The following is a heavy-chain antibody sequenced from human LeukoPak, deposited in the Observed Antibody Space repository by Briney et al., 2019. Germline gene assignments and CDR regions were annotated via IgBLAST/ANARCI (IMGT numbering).Heavy chain of an antibody. D-gene: IGHD1/OR15-1a*01. CDR3: ARLVEQSHDAFDI. CDR1: GGSISSSSYY. J-gene: IGHJ3*02. V-gene: IGHV4-39*07. Sequence: SETLSLTCTVSGGSISSSSYYWGWIRQPPGKGLEWIGSIYYSGSTYYNPSLKSRVTISVDTSKNQFSLKLSSVTAADTAVYYCARLVEQSHDAFDIWGQGTMVTVSS. CDR2: IYYSGST.